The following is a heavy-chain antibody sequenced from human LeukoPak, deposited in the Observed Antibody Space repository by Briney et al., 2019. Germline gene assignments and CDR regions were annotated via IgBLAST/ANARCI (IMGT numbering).Heavy chain of an antibody. CDR1: GGSISSYY. V-gene: IGHV4-59*01. D-gene: IGHD5-12*01. CDR3: ARGWGGYDLDY. CDR2: IYYSGST. Sequence: PSETLSLTCTVSGGSISSYYWSWIRQPPGKGLEWIGYIYYSGSTNYNPSLKSRVTISVDTSKNQFSLKLSSVTAADTAVYYCARGWGGYDLDYWGQGTLVTASS. J-gene: IGHJ4*02.